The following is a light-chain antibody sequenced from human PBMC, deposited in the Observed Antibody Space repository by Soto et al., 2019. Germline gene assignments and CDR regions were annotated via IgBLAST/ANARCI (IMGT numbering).Light chain of an antibody. V-gene: IGKV3-20*01. J-gene: IGKJ5*01. Sequence: EIEMTQSPATLSLSPVERAALACRASQSVRSNLAWYQQKPGQAPRLLIYDASTRATGIPARFSGSGSWTDFTLTISRLEPEDFAVYYCQQYGSSITFGQGTRLEIK. CDR1: QSVRSN. CDR3: QQYGSSIT. CDR2: DAS.